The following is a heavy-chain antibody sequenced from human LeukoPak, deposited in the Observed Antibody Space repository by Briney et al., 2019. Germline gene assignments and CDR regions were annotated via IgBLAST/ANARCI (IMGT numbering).Heavy chain of an antibody. Sequence: SGGSLRLSCAASGFTFSSYGMHWVRQAPGKGLEWVAVIWYDGSNKYYADSVKGRFTISRDNSKNTLYLQMNSLRAEDTAVYYCAKGSKVNYYDSSGYYGGPFDYWGQGTLVTVSS. J-gene: IGHJ4*02. D-gene: IGHD3-22*01. CDR2: IWYDGSNK. V-gene: IGHV3-33*06. CDR3: AKGSKVNYYDSSGYYGGPFDY. CDR1: GFTFSSYG.